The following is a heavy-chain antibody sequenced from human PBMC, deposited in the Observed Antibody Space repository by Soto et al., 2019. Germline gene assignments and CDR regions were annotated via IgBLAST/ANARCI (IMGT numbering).Heavy chain of an antibody. V-gene: IGHV3-30-3*01. D-gene: IGHD3-10*01. Sequence: GGSLRLSCAASGFTFSSYAMHWVRQAPGKGLEWVAVISYDGSNKYYADSVKGRFTISRDNSKNTRYLQMNSLRAEDTAVYYCARDEPVLWFGELLNYYGMDVWGQGTTVTVSS. CDR2: ISYDGSNK. J-gene: IGHJ6*02. CDR1: GFTFSSYA. CDR3: ARDEPVLWFGELLNYYGMDV.